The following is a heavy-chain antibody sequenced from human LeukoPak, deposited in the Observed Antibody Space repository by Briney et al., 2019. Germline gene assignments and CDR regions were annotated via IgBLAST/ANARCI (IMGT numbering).Heavy chain of an antibody. V-gene: IGHV4-4*02. CDR2: VYRSGST. J-gene: IGHJ4*02. D-gene: IGHD1-26*01. CDR1: GVSISSTNW. CDR3: ATREWGSRVGQ. Sequence: SETLSLTCAVSGVSISSTNWWYWVRQTPEKGLEWIGEVYRSGSTNYNPSLKSRVTISVGTSKSQFSLKLTSVTAVDTAVYYCATREWGSRVGQWGQGTLVTVSS.